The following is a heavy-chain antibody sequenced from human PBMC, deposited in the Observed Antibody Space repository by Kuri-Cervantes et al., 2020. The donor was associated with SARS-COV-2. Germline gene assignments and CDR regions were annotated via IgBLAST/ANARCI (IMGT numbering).Heavy chain of an antibody. Sequence: SETLSLTCTVSGDSITTSPYYWAWVRQPPGKVLEWIGSFYYGGSTYENPSLKSRVTISVDTSKNQFSLKLSSVTAADTAVYYCAVYSSSPYYYYMDVWGKVTTVTVSS. CDR3: AVYSSSPYYYYMDV. CDR2: FYYGGST. V-gene: IGHV4-39*07. J-gene: IGHJ6*03. D-gene: IGHD6-13*01. CDR1: GDSITTSPYY.